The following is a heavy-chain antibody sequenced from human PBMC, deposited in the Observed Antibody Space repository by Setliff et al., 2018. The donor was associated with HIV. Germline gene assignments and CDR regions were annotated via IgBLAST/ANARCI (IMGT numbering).Heavy chain of an antibody. Sequence: GGSLRLSCVASGFTFSNYYMSWIRQAPGKGLEWVSSLTNNIDDRSYARSVRGRFTVSRDNAKNTFYLHMNSLSTDGTAVYFCARVREVATIDSFDIWGQGTLVTVSS. D-gene: IGHD5-12*01. CDR2: LTNNIDDR. CDR3: ARVREVATIDSFDI. CDR1: GFTFSNYY. J-gene: IGHJ3*02. V-gene: IGHV3-11*03.